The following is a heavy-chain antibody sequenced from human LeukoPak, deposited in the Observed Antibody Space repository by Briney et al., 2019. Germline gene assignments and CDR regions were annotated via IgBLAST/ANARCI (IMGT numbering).Heavy chain of an antibody. CDR2: ISYDGSNK. CDR3: ARDGYYYGSGSKYNWFDP. D-gene: IGHD3-10*01. J-gene: IGHJ5*02. Sequence: GGSLRLSCAASGFTFSSYAMHWVRQAPGKGLEWVAVISYDGSNKYYADSVKGRFTISRDNSKNTLYLQMNSLRAEDTAVYYCARDGYYYGSGSKYNWFDPWGQATLVTVSS. V-gene: IGHV3-30*04. CDR1: GFTFSSYA.